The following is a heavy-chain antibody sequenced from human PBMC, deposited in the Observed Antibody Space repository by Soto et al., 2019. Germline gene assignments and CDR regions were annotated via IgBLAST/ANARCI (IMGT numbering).Heavy chain of an antibody. CDR2: IYHSGST. D-gene: IGHD3-3*01. CDR3: ASYDFCSGYPPIYYYYYDMDV. V-gene: IGHV4-4*02. J-gene: IGHJ6*03. CDR1: GGSISSSNW. Sequence: PSETLSLTCAVSGGSISSSNWWSWVRQPPGKGLEWIGEIYHSGSTNYNPSLKSRVTISVDKSKNQFSLKLSSVTAADTAVYYCASYDFCSGYPPIYYYYYDMDVWGKGTTVIVSS.